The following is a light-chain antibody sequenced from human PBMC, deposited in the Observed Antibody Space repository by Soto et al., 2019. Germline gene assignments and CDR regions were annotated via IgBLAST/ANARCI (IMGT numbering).Light chain of an antibody. CDR2: KAS. CDR3: QQNNSYPLT. Sequence: DIQMTQSPATLSASVGDRVTITCRASHSINKWLAWYQQRPGKAPKLLIYKASSLQSGVPSRFNGSGSGREFTVTISGLQPDDFAIYYCQQNNSYPLTFGGGTKMEIK. V-gene: IGKV1-5*03. CDR1: HSINKW. J-gene: IGKJ4*02.